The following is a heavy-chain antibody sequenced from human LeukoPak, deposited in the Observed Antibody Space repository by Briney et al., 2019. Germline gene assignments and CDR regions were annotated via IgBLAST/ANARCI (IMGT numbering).Heavy chain of an antibody. J-gene: IGHJ4*02. V-gene: IGHV1-2*02. CDR1: GYTFTSHY. CDR3: AREYGSGSYSFDY. CDR2: INPNSSVT. Sequence: RASVKVSCKASGYTFTSHYMHWVRQAPGQGLEWLGWINPNSSVTNYAQKFQGRVTMTRDTSISTAYMELSSLRSDDTAIYYCAREYGSGSYSFDYWGQGTLVTVSS. D-gene: IGHD3-10*01.